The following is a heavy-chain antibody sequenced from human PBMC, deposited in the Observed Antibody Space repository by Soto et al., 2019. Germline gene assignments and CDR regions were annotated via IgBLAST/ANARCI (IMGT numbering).Heavy chain of an antibody. CDR1: GGSIRSVTYY. D-gene: IGHD3-10*01. J-gene: IGHJ5*02. CDR2: VYYNETK. V-gene: IGHV4-39*01. Sequence: SETLSLTGSVSGGSIRSVTYYWCCILRPQGKGLEWIGTVYYNETKYYNPSLKSRVTITVDTAKNQFSLNLRSVTAADTAMYFCARRERYYGSPGWFDPWGPGTLVTVSS. CDR3: ARRERYYGSPGWFDP.